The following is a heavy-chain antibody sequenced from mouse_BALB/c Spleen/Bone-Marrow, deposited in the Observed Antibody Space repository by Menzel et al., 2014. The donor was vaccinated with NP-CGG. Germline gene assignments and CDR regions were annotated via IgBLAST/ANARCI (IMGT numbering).Heavy chain of an antibody. Sequence: VQLQQSGAELVKPGASVKLSCKASGNTFTSYWIHWVKLRPGHGLEWIGEINPSNGRTNYNEKFKNKATLTVDKSSSTAYIQLSSLTSEDSAVYYCARYDGPAWFAYWGQGTLVTVS. D-gene: IGHD2-3*01. V-gene: IGHV1S81*02. CDR1: GNTFTSYW. J-gene: IGHJ3*01. CDR3: ARYDGPAWFAY. CDR2: INPSNGRT.